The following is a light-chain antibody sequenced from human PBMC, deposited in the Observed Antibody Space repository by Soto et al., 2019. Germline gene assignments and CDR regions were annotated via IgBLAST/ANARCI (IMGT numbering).Light chain of an antibody. CDR3: QQRADWPLT. V-gene: IGKV3-20*01. Sequence: IELTQAPGTRSLPPRARATLSCRASQRVSSSNLAWYQQKPGQAPRLLISGASTGATGIPARFSGSGSGTDFTLTISSLEPGDFAVYYCQQRADWPLTFGHGTKVDIK. CDR1: QRVSSSN. J-gene: IGKJ3*01. CDR2: GAS.